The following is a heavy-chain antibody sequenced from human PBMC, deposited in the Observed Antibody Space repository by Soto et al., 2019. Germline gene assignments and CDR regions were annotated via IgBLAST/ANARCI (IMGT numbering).Heavy chain of an antibody. J-gene: IGHJ3*02. V-gene: IGHV1-46*01. Sequence: ASVKVSCKASGYSFTSYYMHWVRQAPGQGLEWMGIINPSGGSTSYAQKFQGRVTMTRDTSTSTVYMELSSLRSEDTAVYYCAREGIGVVPAAMGHDAFDIWGQGTMVTVSS. CDR1: GYSFTSYY. CDR3: AREGIGVVPAAMGHDAFDI. CDR2: INPSGGST. D-gene: IGHD2-2*01.